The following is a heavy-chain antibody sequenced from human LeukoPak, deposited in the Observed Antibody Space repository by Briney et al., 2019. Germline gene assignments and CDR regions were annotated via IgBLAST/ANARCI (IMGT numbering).Heavy chain of an antibody. CDR2: ITSSGSPR. D-gene: IGHD6-19*01. J-gene: IGHJ6*03. CDR1: GFTFNKCG. V-gene: IGHV3-48*04. CDR3: ARVPGAVYYDYMDV. Sequence: GGSLRLSCAASGFTFNKCGLNWVRQAPGKGLEWVAFITSSGSPRYYADSVKGRFTISRDSASNSLYLQMHTLRAEDTAVYYCARVPGAVYYDYMDVWGKGTTVTVSS.